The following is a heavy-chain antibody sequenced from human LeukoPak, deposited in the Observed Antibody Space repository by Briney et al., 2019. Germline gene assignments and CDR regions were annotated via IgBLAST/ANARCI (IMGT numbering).Heavy chain of an antibody. D-gene: IGHD3-9*01. J-gene: IGHJ4*02. CDR3: AKGYYFDILSGYSSLDS. CDR2: ISGSGGAI. V-gene: IGHV3-23*01. CDR1: GFTFNTYG. Sequence: GGTLRLSCAASGFTFNTYGMSWVRQAPGKGLEWVSGISGSGGAIYYADSVKGRFTISRDDSKNTLYLQMNSLRAEDTAAYYCAKGYYFDILSGYSSLDSWGQGTLVTVSS.